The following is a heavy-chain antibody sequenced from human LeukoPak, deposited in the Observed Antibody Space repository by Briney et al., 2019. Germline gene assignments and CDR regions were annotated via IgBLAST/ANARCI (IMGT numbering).Heavy chain of an antibody. J-gene: IGHJ5*02. D-gene: IGHD3-22*01. V-gene: IGHV3-21*01. CDR3: ASQIVVVRENWFDP. CDR2: ISSSSSYI. Sequence: PGGSLRLSCAASGFTFSGYSMNWVRQAPGKGLEWVSSISSSSSYIYYADSVKGRFTISRDNAKNSLYLQMNSLRAEDTAVYYCASQIVVVRENWFDPWGQGTLVTVSS. CDR1: GFTFSGYS.